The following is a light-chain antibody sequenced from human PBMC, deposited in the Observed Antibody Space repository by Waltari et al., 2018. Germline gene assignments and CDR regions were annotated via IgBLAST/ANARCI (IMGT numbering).Light chain of an antibody. V-gene: IGKV3-20*01. CDR1: QSVSRY. J-gene: IGKJ1*01. CDR2: DAS. Sequence: EIVLTQSPGTLSLSPGERATLSCRASQSVSRYLAWYQQKPGQAPRLLIYDASSRATGIPDMFSGSGSGTDFSLAISRLEPEDFAVYYCQKYGSVPATFGQGTKVEIK. CDR3: QKYGSVPAT.